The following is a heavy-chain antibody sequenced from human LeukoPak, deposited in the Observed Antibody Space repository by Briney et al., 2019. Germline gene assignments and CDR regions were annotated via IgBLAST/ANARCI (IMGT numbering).Heavy chain of an antibody. CDR2: IYYSGST. Sequence: PSETLSLTCTVSGGSISSSSYYWGWIRQPPGKGLEWIGSIYYSGSTYYNPSLKSRVTISVDTSKNQFSLKLSSVTAADTAVYYCARAMNLDYWGQGTLVTVSS. V-gene: IGHV4-39*07. D-gene: IGHD1-14*01. CDR3: ARAMNLDY. CDR1: GGSISSSSYY. J-gene: IGHJ4*02.